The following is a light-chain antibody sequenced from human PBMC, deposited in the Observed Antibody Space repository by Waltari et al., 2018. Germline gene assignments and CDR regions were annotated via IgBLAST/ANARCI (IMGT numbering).Light chain of an antibody. J-gene: IGLJ2*01. CDR3: QSYDSSLSAVV. CDR1: SPNIGAGYD. CDR2: GNS. V-gene: IGLV1-40*01. Sequence: QSVLTQPPSVSGAPGQRVTISCTGSSPNIGAGYDVHWYQQLPGTAPKLLIYGNSNRPSGVPDRFSGSKSGTSASLAITGLQAEDEADYHCQSYDSSLSAVVFGGGTKLTVL.